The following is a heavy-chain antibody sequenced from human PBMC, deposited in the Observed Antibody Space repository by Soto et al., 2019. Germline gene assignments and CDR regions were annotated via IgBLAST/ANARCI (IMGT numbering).Heavy chain of an antibody. CDR1: GFTFSAYN. CDR2: ISSGSDYI. V-gene: IGHV3-21*01. Sequence: GGSLRLSCAASGFTFSAYNMNWVRQAPGRGLEWVSSISSGSDYIYYKGSVKGRFTISRDNPKNSLYLHMSSLRAEDNAVYYCARFIVPAGIFDAFEVWGQGTVVTVSS. CDR3: ARFIVPAGIFDAFEV. J-gene: IGHJ3*01. D-gene: IGHD2-2*02.